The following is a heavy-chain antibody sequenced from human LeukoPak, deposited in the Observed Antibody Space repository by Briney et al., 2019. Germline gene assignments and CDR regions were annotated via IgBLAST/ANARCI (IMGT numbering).Heavy chain of an antibody. CDR2: IYHSGST. J-gene: IGHJ4*02. CDR3: ARDRYSYGYEWGLDY. D-gene: IGHD5-18*01. CDR1: GYSISSGYY. Sequence: SETLSLTCTVSGYSISSGYYWGWIRQPPGKGLEWIGSIYHSGSTYYNPSLKSRVTISVDTSKNQFSLKLSSVTAADTAVYYCARDRYSYGYEWGLDYWGQGTLVTVSS. V-gene: IGHV4-38-2*02.